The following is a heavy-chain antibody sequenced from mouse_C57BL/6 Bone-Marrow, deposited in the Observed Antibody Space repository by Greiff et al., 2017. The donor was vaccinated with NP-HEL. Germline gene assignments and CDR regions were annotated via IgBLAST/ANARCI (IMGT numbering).Heavy chain of an antibody. CDR3: ARGRLTVYAMDY. V-gene: IGHV5-4*01. CDR1: GFTFSSYA. CDR2: ISDGGSYT. Sequence: EVHLVESGGGLVKPGGSLKLSCAASGFTFSSYAMSWVLQTPEKRLEWVATISDGGSYTFYPDNVTGRFTISRDNAKNNQYLKMSHLKSENTAMDDCARGRLTVYAMDYGGWGTAVTVTA. J-gene: IGHJ4*01. D-gene: IGHD4-1*01.